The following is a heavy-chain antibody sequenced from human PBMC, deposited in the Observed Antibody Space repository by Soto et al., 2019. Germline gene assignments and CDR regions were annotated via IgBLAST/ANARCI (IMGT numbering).Heavy chain of an antibody. V-gene: IGHV3-21*01. CDR1: GFIFSDFT. J-gene: IGHJ6*02. Sequence: EVQLVESGGGLVKPGGSLRLSCAVSGFIFSDFTMNWVRQAPGKGLEWVASIGSSGGNSFYADSVKGRFIISRDNAKTSRDLQINNLRAEDTAVYYCAREKRHNSLGGRFGMDVWGQGTTVTVS. D-gene: IGHD1-1*01. CDR3: AREKRHNSLGGRFGMDV. CDR2: IGSSGGNS.